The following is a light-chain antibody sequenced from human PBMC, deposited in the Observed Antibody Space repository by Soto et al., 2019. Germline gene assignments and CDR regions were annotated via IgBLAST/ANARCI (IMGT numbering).Light chain of an antibody. CDR3: QSYDSSLSGLGV. V-gene: IGLV1-40*01. CDR2: GNS. Sequence: QSVLTQPPSVSGAPGQRVTISCTGSSSNIGAGYDVHWYQQLPGTAPKLLIYGNSNRPSGVPDRFSGSKSGTSASLPITGLQAEDEADYYCQSYDSSLSGLGVFGGGTKLTVL. CDR1: SSNIGAGYD. J-gene: IGLJ3*02.